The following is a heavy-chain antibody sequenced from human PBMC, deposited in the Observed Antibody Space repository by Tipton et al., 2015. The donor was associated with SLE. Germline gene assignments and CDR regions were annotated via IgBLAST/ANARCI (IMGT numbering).Heavy chain of an antibody. V-gene: IGHV4-30-4*01. D-gene: IGHD5-18*01. J-gene: IGHJ4*02. Sequence: LRLSCSVSGGSISSGDYFWSWIRQPPGRGLEWIGYIYYSGTTYYNPSLKSRVTISVDTSKNQFSLKLSSVTAADTAVYYCAREQTDAYTYGPIDYWGQGTLVTVSS. CDR3: AREQTDAYTYGPIDY. CDR1: GGSISSGDYF. CDR2: IYYSGTT.